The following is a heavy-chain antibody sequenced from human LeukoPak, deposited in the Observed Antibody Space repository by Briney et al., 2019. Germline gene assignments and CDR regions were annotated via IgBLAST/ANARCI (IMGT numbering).Heavy chain of an antibody. CDR1: GYTFTNYG. CDR3: AISQGSYYDTSGYLGGDY. D-gene: IGHD3-22*01. Sequence: ASVTVSCKASGYTFTNYGIFWVRQAPGQGLEWMGWISAYSGNTNYAQKLQGRVTMTTETSTSTAYMELESLRSDDTAVYYCAISQGSYYDTSGYLGGDYWGQGPLVTVSS. V-gene: IGHV1-18*01. CDR2: ISAYSGNT. J-gene: IGHJ4*02.